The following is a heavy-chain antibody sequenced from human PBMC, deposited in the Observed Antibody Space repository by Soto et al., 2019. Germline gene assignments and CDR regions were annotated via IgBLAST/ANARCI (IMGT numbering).Heavy chain of an antibody. CDR2: IYYSGST. J-gene: IGHJ5*02. V-gene: IGHV4-31*03. CDR1: GGSISSGGYF. D-gene: IGHD3-10*01. Sequence: QVQLQESGPGLVKPSQTLSLTCTVSGGSISSGGYFWSWIRQPPGKGLEWIGYIYYSGSTYYNPSLKSRVTISLDTSKNHSSLRLTSVTAADTAVYYCARGTPMGRGVITTRWFDPWGQGTLVTVSS. CDR3: ARGTPMGRGVITTRWFDP.